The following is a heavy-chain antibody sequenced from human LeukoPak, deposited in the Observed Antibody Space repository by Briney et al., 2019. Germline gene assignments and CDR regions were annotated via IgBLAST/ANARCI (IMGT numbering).Heavy chain of an antibody. CDR1: GFTFSNYA. Sequence: GGSLRLSCAASGFTFSNYAMSWVRQAPGKGLEWVSAVTGSGGNTYYADSVKGRFTISRDNSKNTVFLQMNSLRAEDTAVYYCAKWGDYDVLTGYYVSDYWGQGTLVTVSS. V-gene: IGHV3-23*01. CDR3: AKWGDYDVLTGYYVSDY. CDR2: VTGSGGNT. J-gene: IGHJ4*02. D-gene: IGHD3-9*01.